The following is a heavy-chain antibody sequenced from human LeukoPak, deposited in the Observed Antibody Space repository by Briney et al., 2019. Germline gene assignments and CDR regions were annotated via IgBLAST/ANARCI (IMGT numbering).Heavy chain of an antibody. CDR2: IDPSDSYT. J-gene: IGHJ4*02. Sequence: GESLKISCKGSGYSFTSYWIHWVRQMPGKRLEWRGRIDPSDSYTNYNPSFQGLVTISADRSITTVYLQWSSLKASDTAVYYCARRYSSGWYPLDYWGQGTLVTVSS. CDR1: GYSFTSYW. V-gene: IGHV5-10-1*01. CDR3: ARRYSSGWYPLDY. D-gene: IGHD6-19*01.